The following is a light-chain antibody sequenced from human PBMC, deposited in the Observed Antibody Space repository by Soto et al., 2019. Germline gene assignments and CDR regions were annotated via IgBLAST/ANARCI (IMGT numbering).Light chain of an antibody. CDR3: SSYTRSSTWV. CDR2: EVS. Sequence: QSVLTQPASVSGSPGQSITISCTGTSSDVGGYNYVSWYQQHPGKAPKLMIYEVSNRLSGVSNRFSGSKSGNTASLTISGLQAEDEADYYCSSYTRSSTWVFGGGTSSPS. CDR1: SSDVGGYNY. J-gene: IGLJ3*02. V-gene: IGLV2-14*01.